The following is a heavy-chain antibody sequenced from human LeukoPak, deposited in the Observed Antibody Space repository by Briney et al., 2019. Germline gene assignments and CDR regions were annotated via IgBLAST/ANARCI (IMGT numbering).Heavy chain of an antibody. V-gene: IGHV3-11*01. D-gene: IGHD5-24*01. Sequence: GGSLRLSCAASGFTFSDYYMSWIRQAPGKGLEWVSYISSSGSTIYYADSVKGRFTISRDNAKNSLYLQMNSLRAEDTAVYYCARDLPLDGRLDAFDIWGQGTMVTVSS. J-gene: IGHJ3*02. CDR3: ARDLPLDGRLDAFDI. CDR2: ISSSGSTI. CDR1: GFTFSDYY.